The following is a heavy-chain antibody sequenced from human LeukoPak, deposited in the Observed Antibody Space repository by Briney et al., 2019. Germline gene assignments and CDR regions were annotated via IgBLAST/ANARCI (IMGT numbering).Heavy chain of an antibody. Sequence: SETLSLTCTVSGASISSTTFYWGWIRQPPGKGPEWIGTIYYSGSTYYNPSLKSRVTISVDASKNHFSLRLSSVTAADTAVYYCARRGVGPTRLYYFDHWGQGTLVTVSS. CDR1: GASISSTTFY. V-gene: IGHV4-39*02. D-gene: IGHD1-26*01. CDR3: ARRGVGPTRLYYFDH. CDR2: IYYSGST. J-gene: IGHJ4*02.